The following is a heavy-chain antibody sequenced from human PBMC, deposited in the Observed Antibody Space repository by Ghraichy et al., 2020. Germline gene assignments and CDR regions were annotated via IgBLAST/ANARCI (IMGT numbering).Heavy chain of an antibody. Sequence: SETLSLTCTVSGGSISSYYWSWIRQPPGKGLEWIGYIYTSGNTNYNPSLKSRVTISVDTSKNQFSLKLSSVTAADTAVYYCARHSVWFGELSNYYFDYWGQGTLVTVSS. J-gene: IGHJ4*02. CDR3: ARHSVWFGELSNYYFDY. CDR2: IYTSGNT. CDR1: GGSISSYY. V-gene: IGHV4-4*09. D-gene: IGHD3-10*01.